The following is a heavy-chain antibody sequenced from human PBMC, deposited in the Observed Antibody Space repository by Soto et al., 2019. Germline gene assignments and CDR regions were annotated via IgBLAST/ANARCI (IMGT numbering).Heavy chain of an antibody. CDR3: ARGSDSSSWYYYMDV. J-gene: IGHJ6*03. D-gene: IGHD6-13*01. CDR2: IYYSGST. V-gene: IGHV4-59*01. CDR1: GGSISSYY. Sequence: PSETLSLTCTVSGGSISSYYWSWIRQPPGKGLEWIGYIYYSGSTNYNPSLKSRVTISVDTSKNQFSLKLSSVTAADTAVYYCARGSDSSSWYYYMDVWGKGTTVTVSS.